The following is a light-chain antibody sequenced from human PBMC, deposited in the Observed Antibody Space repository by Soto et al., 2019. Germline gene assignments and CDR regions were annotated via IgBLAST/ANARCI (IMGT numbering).Light chain of an antibody. CDR3: ETWDDSLNVRV. V-gene: IGLV1-36*01. J-gene: IGLJ2*01. CDR1: RSNVGNNA. Sequence: QSVLTQPHSVSEAPRQRVTISCSGSRSNVGNNAVSWYQQLPGKAPKLLIYYDDLLPSGVSDRFSGSKSGTSASLAISGLQADDEDDYYCETWDDSLNVRVFGGGTQLTVL. CDR2: YDD.